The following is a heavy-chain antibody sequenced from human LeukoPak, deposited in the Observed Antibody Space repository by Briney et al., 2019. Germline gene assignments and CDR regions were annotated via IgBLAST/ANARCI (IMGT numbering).Heavy chain of an antibody. V-gene: IGHV4-34*01. D-gene: IGHD3-9*01. CDR1: GGSSSAFY. J-gene: IGHJ4*02. CDR3: VGGLDFDWFPN. CDR2: ITHRGGN. Sequence: PSETLSLTCAVSGGSSSAFYWSWIRQAPGKALEWIGEITHRGGNNYNPSLKSRLTMSLDTSKTHFSLNLTSVTAADTAVYYCVGGLDFDWFPNWGQGTLVVVSS.